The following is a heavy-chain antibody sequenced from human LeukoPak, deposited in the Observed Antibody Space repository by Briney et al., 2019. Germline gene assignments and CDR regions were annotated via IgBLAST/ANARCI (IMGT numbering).Heavy chain of an antibody. CDR2: ISSSSSYI. J-gene: IGHJ4*02. CDR1: GFTFSSYS. D-gene: IGHD3-9*01. Sequence: GGSLRLSCAASGFTFSSYSMNWVRQAPGKGLEWVSSISSSSSYIYYADSLKGRFTISRDNAKNSLYLQMNSLRAEDTAVYYCARGPYNDILTGYFFGYWGQGTLVTVSS. CDR3: ARGPYNDILTGYFFGY. V-gene: IGHV3-21*01.